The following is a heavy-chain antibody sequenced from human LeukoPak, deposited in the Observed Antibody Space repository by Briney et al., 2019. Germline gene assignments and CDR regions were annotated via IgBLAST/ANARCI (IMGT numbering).Heavy chain of an antibody. CDR1: GFTFSSYA. CDR2: ISGSGGST. CDR3: ARGLDLGYFQR. Sequence: GGSLRLSCAASGFTFSSYAMSWVRQAPGKGLEWVSAISGSGGSTYYADSVKGRFTISRDNSKNTLYLQMNSLRVEDTAVYHCARGLDLGYFQRWGQGTLVTVSS. V-gene: IGHV3-23*01. D-gene: IGHD4-11*01. J-gene: IGHJ1*01.